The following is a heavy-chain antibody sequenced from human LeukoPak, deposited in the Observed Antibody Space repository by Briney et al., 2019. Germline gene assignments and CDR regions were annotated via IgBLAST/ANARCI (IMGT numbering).Heavy chain of an antibody. CDR3: ARDHRGYNWFDP. D-gene: IGHD1-14*01. CDR1: GGTFSSYA. Sequence: GASVKVSCKASGGTFSSYAISWVRQAPGQGLEWMGRIIPIFGTANYAQKFQGRVTITTDESTSTAYMELSSLRSEDTAVYYCARDHRGYNWFDPWGQGTLVTVSS. J-gene: IGHJ5*02. CDR2: IIPIFGTA. V-gene: IGHV1-69*05.